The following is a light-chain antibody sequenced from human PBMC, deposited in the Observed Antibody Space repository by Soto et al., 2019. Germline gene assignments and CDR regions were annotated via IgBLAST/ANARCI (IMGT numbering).Light chain of an antibody. CDR1: SSDVGGYNY. V-gene: IGLV2-14*01. Sequence: QSALTQPASVSGSPGQSITISCTGTSSDVGGYNYVSWYQQHPGKAPKLMIYEVSNRPSGVSNRFSGSKSGNTASLTISGLQAEDEADYYCSSFTSNYFYVLGPGKKVTVL. CDR3: SSFTSNYFYV. J-gene: IGLJ1*01. CDR2: EVS.